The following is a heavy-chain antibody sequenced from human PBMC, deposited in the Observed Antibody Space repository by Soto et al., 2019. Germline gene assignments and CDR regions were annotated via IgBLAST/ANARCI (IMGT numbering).Heavy chain of an antibody. J-gene: IGHJ4*01. D-gene: IGHD3-10*01. V-gene: IGHV6-1*01. CDR2: TYYRSEWFN. CDR1: SSYA. Sequence: SSYAISWVRQAPGQGLEWLGRTYYRSEWFNEYAVSVKSRITINPDTSRNQISLQLNSVTPEDTAIYYCARDIDFAYWGRGTQVTVSS. CDR3: ARDIDFAY.